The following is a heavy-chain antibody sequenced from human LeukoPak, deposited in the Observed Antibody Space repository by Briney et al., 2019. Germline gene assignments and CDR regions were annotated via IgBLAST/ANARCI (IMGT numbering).Heavy chain of an antibody. CDR3: ARKRVGTSSFHWFDP. Sequence: SETLSLTCTVSGGSISSSSYYWGWIRQPPGKGLEWIGSIYYSGSTYYNPSLKSRVTISVDTSKNQFSLKLSSVTAADTAVYYCARKRVGTSSFHWFDPWGQGTLVTVSS. CDR1: GGSISSSSYY. CDR2: IYYSGST. V-gene: IGHV4-39*07. D-gene: IGHD4-23*01. J-gene: IGHJ5*02.